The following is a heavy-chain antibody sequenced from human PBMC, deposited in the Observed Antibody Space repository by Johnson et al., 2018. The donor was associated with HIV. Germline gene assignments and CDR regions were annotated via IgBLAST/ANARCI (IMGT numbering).Heavy chain of an antibody. D-gene: IGHD3-22*01. CDR3: ARVVAFEVRDLYYYDSSGSNDVFDI. CDR1: GFKFDDYG. J-gene: IGHJ3*02. CDR2: INWNGGTT. Sequence: EVQVVESGGGVVRPGGSLRLSCAASGFKFDDYGMSWVRQGPGKGLEWVSSINWNGGTTTYEDSVKGRFTISRDNAKNSLYLQMNSLRAEDTALYYCARVVAFEVRDLYYYDSSGSNDVFDIWGQGTMVTVSS. V-gene: IGHV3-20*04.